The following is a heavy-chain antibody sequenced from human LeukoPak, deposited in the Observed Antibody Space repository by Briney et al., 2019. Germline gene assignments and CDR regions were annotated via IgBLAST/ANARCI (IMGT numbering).Heavy chain of an antibody. CDR3: ARSTQQQLAPDY. Sequence: GSLRLSCAASGFTFDDYGMSWVRQAPGKGLEWVSGINWNGGSTGYADSVKGRFTIPRDNAKNSLYLQMNSLRAEDTALYYCARSTQQQLAPDYWGQGTLVTVSS. CDR1: GFTFDDYG. CDR2: INWNGGST. V-gene: IGHV3-20*04. D-gene: IGHD6-13*01. J-gene: IGHJ4*02.